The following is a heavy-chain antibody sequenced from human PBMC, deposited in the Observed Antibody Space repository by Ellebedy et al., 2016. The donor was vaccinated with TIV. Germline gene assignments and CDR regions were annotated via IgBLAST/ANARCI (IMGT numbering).Heavy chain of an antibody. CDR1: GYSLIELS. CDR2: FDPEDGET. D-gene: IGHD1-1*01. Sequence: AASVKVSCKVSGYSLIELSMHWMRQVPGKGLEWMGGFDPEDGETTYSQKFQGRVTMTEDTSTYTAYMELSSLRSEDTAVYYCATDMGPELWKRRYIKGDTFDYWGQGTLVTVSS. CDR3: ATDMGPELWKRRYIKGDTFDY. V-gene: IGHV1-24*01. J-gene: IGHJ4*02.